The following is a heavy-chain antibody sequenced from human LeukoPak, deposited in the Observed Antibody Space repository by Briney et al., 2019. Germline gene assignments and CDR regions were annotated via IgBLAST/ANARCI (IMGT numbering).Heavy chain of an antibody. CDR2: ISTSGDRT. Sequence: GGSLRLSCAASGLSFSSYAMSWVRQAPGTGLEWVSTISTSGDRTYYADSVKGRLTISRDNSKNTLYLQMNNLRVEDTAIYYCGGDYWGQGTLVTVSS. J-gene: IGHJ4*02. CDR3: GGDY. CDR1: GLSFSSYA. V-gene: IGHV3-23*01.